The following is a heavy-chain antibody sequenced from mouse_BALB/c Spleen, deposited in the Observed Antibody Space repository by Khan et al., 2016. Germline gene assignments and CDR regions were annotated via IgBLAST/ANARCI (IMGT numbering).Heavy chain of an antibody. D-gene: IGHD1-1*01. CDR2: INYSGNT. CDR1: GFSITSDYA. J-gene: IGHJ4*01. CDR3: ARCVRNSEDY. V-gene: IGHV3-2*02. Sequence: EVQLQESGPGLVKPSQSLSLTCTVTGFSITSDYAWNWIRQFPGNKLEWMGYINYSGNTSYNPSFKSRIYITRDTSKNQFSLPLNSVTTEDTATYYSARCVRNSEDYGDQGASVAVSS.